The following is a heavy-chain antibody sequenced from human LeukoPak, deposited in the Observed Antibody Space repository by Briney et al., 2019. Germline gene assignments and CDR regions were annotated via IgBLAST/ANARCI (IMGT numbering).Heavy chain of an antibody. V-gene: IGHV1-2*06. D-gene: IGHD1-1*01. CDR3: ARGNDHAWDY. J-gene: IGHJ4*02. Sequence: ASVKVSCKASGGTFSSYAISWVRQAPGRGLEWMGRINPNSGDTNYAQKFQGRVTMTRDTSITTAYMELSRLTSDDTAVYYCARGNDHAWDYWGQGTLVTVSS. CDR1: GGTFSSYA. CDR2: INPNSGDT.